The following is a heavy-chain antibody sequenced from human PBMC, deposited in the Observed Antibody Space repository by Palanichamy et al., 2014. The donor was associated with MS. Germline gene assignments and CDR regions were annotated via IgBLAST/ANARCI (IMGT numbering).Heavy chain of an antibody. V-gene: IGHV3-49*05. CDR1: GFTFGVYT. Sequence: EVQLVESGGGLVKPGRSLRLSCTASGFTFGVYTMNWFRQAPGKGLEWVGFIRSKPYGGTTEYAASVQGRFTISRDDSKGIAYLQMNSLKTEDTAVYYCTRDLGDGYNYAGYWGQGTLVTVSS. D-gene: IGHD5-24*01. CDR3: TRDLGDGYNYAGY. CDR2: IRSKPYGGTT. J-gene: IGHJ4*02.